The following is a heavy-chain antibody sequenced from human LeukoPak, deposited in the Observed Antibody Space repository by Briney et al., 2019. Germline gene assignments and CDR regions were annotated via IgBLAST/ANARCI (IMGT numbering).Heavy chain of an antibody. V-gene: IGHV1-8*01. J-gene: IGHJ6*03. CDR1: GYTFTSYD. Sequence: GASVKVSCKASGYTFTSYDINWVRQDTGQGLEWMGWMNPNSGNTGYAQKFQGRVTMTRNTSISTAYMELSSLRSEDTAVYYCARVGCSSTSCYYYYYYYMDVWGKGTTVTVSS. D-gene: IGHD2-2*01. CDR2: MNPNSGNT. CDR3: ARVGCSSTSCYYYYYYYMDV.